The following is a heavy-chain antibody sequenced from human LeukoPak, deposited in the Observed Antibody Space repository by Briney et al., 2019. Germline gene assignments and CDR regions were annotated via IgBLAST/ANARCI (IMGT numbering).Heavy chain of an antibody. Sequence: ASVKVSCKASGYTFTGYYMHWVRQAPGQGLEWMGWINPNSGGTNYAQKFQGRVTMTRDTSISTAYMELSRLRSDGTAVYYCARGGPRGYYDSSGYYWFDPWGQGTLVTVSS. D-gene: IGHD3-22*01. V-gene: IGHV1-2*02. CDR1: GYTFTGYY. CDR3: ARGGPRGYYDSSGYYWFDP. CDR2: INPNSGGT. J-gene: IGHJ5*02.